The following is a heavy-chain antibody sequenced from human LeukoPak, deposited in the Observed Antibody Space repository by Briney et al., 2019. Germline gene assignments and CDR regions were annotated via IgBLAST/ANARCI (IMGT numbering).Heavy chain of an antibody. J-gene: IGHJ5*02. CDR2: INPNSGGT. V-gene: IGHV1-2*02. CDR1: GYTFTGYY. Sequence: ASVKVSCKASGYTFTGYYMHWVRQAPGQGPEWMGWINPNSGGTNYAQKFQGRVTMTRNTSISTAYMELSRLRSDDTAVYYCAREGGYCSSTSCYTQLWFDPWGQGTLVTVSS. CDR3: AREGGYCSSTSCYTQLWFDP. D-gene: IGHD2-2*02.